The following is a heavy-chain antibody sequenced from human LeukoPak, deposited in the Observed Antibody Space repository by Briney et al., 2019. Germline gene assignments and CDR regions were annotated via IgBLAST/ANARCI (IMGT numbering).Heavy chain of an antibody. CDR3: ARGAAAGTLDY. CDR2: INHSGST. J-gene: IGHJ4*02. CDR1: GGSFSGYY. D-gene: IGHD6-13*01. Sequence: SETPSLTCAVYGGSFSGYYWSWIRQPPGKGLEWIGEINHSGSTNYNPSLKSRVTISVDTSKNQFSLKLSSVTAADTAVYYCARGAAAGTLDYWGQGTLVTVSS. V-gene: IGHV4-34*01.